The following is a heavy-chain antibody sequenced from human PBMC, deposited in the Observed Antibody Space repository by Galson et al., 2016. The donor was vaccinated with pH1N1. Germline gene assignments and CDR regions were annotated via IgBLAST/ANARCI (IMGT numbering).Heavy chain of an antibody. J-gene: IGHJ2*01. D-gene: IGHD3-22*01. CDR3: AREDYYDTDLSDWYFDL. CDR2: IIPIFNTA. V-gene: IGHV1-69*13. CDR1: GGTFGSYG. Sequence: SVKVSCKASGGTFGSYGINWVRQAPGQGLEWMGGIIPIFNTAKYAQNFQGRVTITAEESTTTAYMELSSLRSEDTAVYFCAREDYYDTDLSDWYFDLWGRGTLLTVSS.